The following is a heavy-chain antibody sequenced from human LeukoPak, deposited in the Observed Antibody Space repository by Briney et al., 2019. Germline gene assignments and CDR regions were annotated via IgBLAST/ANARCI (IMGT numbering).Heavy chain of an antibody. CDR3: ARVLDHDYSNLAYYYYYYMDV. J-gene: IGHJ6*03. CDR1: GGTFSSYA. D-gene: IGHD4-11*01. Sequence: SVKVSCKASGGTFSSYAISWVRQAPGQGLEWMGRIIPILGIANYAQKFQGRVTITADKSTSTAYMELSSLRSEDTALYYCARVLDHDYSNLAYYYYYYMDVWGKGTTVTVSS. CDR2: IIPILGIA. V-gene: IGHV1-69*04.